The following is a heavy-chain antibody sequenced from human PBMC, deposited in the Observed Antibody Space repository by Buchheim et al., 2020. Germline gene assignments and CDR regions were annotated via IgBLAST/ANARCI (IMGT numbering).Heavy chain of an antibody. Sequence: EVQLLESGGGLVQPGGSLRLSCVASGFTFGSYAISWVRQAPGKGLEWISAISGGGTRTYYADSVQGRFTISRDTSKNTLDLQMNSLRAEDMAVYYCAGSIAAAGTWWFDPWGQGTL. CDR1: GFTFGSYA. D-gene: IGHD6-25*01. CDR3: AGSIAAAGTWWFDP. J-gene: IGHJ5*02. V-gene: IGHV3-23*01. CDR2: ISGGGTRT.